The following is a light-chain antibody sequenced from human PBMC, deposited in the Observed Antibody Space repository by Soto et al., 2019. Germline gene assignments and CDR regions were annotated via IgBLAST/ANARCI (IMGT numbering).Light chain of an antibody. V-gene: IGLV1-44*01. CDR1: SSNIGSNT. CDR2: SNN. Sequence: QPVLTQPPSASGTPGQRGTISCSGSSSNIGSNTVSWYQQLPGTAPKLLIYSNNQRPSGVPDRFSGSKSGTSASLAISGLQSEDEADYYCAAWDDSLNGLYVFGTGTKVTVL. J-gene: IGLJ1*01. CDR3: AAWDDSLNGLYV.